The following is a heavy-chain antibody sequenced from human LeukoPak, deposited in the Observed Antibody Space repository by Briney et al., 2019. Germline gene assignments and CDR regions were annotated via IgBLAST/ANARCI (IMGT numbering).Heavy chain of an antibody. J-gene: IGHJ6*03. CDR1: GFTFSSYA. Sequence: GGSLRLSCAASGFTFSSYAMHWVRQAPGKGLEWVAVISYDGSNKYYADSVKGRFTISRDNSKNTLYLQMNSLRAEDTAVYYCARDRHSMDVRGKGTTVTVSS. V-gene: IGHV3-30*01. CDR3: ARDRHSMDV. CDR2: ISYDGSNK.